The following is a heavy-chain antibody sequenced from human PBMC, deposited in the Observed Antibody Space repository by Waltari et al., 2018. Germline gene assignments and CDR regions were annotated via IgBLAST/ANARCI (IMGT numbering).Heavy chain of an antibody. D-gene: IGHD3-10*01. CDR3: ARDGGGTITMVRGVIIRGWFDP. CDR1: GYTFTSYA. V-gene: IGHV1-3*01. Sequence: QDQLVQSGAEVKKPGASVKVSCKASGYTFTSYAMHWVRQAPGQRLEWMGWINAGNGKTKYSQKFQGRVTSTRDTSASTAYMELSSLRSEDTAVDYWARDGGGTITMVRGVIIRGWFDPWGQGTLVTVSS. J-gene: IGHJ5*02. CDR2: INAGNGKT.